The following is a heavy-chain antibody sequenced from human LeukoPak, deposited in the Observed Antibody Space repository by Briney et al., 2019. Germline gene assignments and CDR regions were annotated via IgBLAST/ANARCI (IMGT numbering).Heavy chain of an antibody. Sequence: SVTLSLSCAVYGGSFSGYYWSWIRQPPGKGLEWIGEINHSGSTNYNPSLKSRVTISVDTSKNQFSLKLSSVTAADTAVYYCACPSGNHLYSFDYWGQGTLVTVSS. CDR3: ACPSGNHLYSFDY. D-gene: IGHD1-14*01. V-gene: IGHV4-34*01. CDR2: INHSGST. CDR1: GGSFSGYY. J-gene: IGHJ4*02.